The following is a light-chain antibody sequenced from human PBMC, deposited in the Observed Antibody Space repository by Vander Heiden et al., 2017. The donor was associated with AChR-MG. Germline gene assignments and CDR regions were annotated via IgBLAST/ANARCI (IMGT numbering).Light chain of an antibody. CDR1: QSVSKY. CDR2: DAT. CDR3: QQRDIWPHD. J-gene: IGKJ4*01. V-gene: IGKV3-11*01. Sequence: EIVLTQSPATLSLSPGERATLSCRASQSVSKYLAWYQQKPGQAPRLLIYDATNRATGIPARFSGSGSGTDFTLTITSLEPEDFGVYFCQQRDIWPHDFGGGTKVDIK.